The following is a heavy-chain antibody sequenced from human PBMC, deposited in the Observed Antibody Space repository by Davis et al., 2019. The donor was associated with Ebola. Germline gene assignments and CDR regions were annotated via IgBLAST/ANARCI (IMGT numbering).Heavy chain of an antibody. CDR1: GVSINTHY. J-gene: IGHJ4*02. CDR2: IYYTGST. Sequence: PSETLSLTCTVSGVSINTHYWSWIRQPPGKGLEWFGSIYYTGSTNYNPSLKSRVTISVDTSNNQFSLKLYSVTDADTAVYYCAERGGSVWGQGTLVTVSS. CDR3: AERGGSV. D-gene: IGHD3-16*01. V-gene: IGHV4-59*11.